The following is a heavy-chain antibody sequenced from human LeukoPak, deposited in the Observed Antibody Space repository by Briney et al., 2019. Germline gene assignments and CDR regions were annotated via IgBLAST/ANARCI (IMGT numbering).Heavy chain of an antibody. Sequence: PGGSLRLSCAASGFTFSSYTMNWVRQAPGKGLEWVSYISSSTGTIYYADSVKGRFTISRDNAKNSLYLQMNSLRAEDTAVYYCARSVLWTHSGYDYDYWGQGTLVTVSS. D-gene: IGHD5-12*01. J-gene: IGHJ4*02. CDR1: GFTFSSYT. CDR3: ARSVLWTHSGYDYDY. V-gene: IGHV3-48*01. CDR2: ISSSTGTI.